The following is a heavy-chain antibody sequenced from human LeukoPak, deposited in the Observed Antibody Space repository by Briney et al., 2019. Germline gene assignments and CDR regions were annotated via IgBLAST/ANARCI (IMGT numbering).Heavy chain of an antibody. D-gene: IGHD6-19*01. Sequence: GGSLRLSCAASGFTFSSYSMNWVRQAPGKGLEWVGRIKSKTAGGTTDYAAPVKGRFTISRDDSKNTLSLQMNSLETEDTAVYYCTTDVSSGWTPYDYWGQGTLVTVSS. CDR1: GFTFSSYS. CDR2: IKSKTAGGTT. J-gene: IGHJ4*02. CDR3: TTDVSSGWTPYDY. V-gene: IGHV3-15*01.